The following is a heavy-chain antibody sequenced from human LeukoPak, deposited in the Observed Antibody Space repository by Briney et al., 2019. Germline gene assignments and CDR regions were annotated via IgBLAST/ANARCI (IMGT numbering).Heavy chain of an antibody. J-gene: IGHJ6*02. CDR1: VFTVSNYW. CDR3: ARSETTYYYDSSVYFYYYYGMDV. Sequence: PGGSLRLSCAASVFTVSNYWMTWVRQAPGKGLEWVANIKQDGSEKYYVDSVKGRFTISRDNAKNSLYLQMNSLRAEDTAVYYCARSETTYYYDSSVYFYYYYGMDVWGHGTTVTVSS. CDR2: IKQDGSEK. D-gene: IGHD3-22*01. V-gene: IGHV3-7*01.